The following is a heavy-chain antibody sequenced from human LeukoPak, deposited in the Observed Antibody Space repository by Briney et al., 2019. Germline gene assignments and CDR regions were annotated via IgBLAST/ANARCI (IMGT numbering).Heavy chain of an antibody. J-gene: IGHJ4*02. CDR3: ARVDTPPYYDRSGPNGYYFDY. Sequence: SETLSLTCAVYGGSFSGYYWSWIRQPPGKGLEWIGEINHSGSTNYNPSLKSRVTISVDTSKNQFSLKLSSVTAADTAVYYCARVDTPPYYDRSGPNGYYFDYWGQGTLVTVSS. D-gene: IGHD3-22*01. CDR2: INHSGST. CDR1: GGSFSGYY. V-gene: IGHV4-34*01.